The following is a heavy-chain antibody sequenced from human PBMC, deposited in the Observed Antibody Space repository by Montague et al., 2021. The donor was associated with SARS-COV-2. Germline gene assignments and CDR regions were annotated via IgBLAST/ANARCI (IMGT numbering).Heavy chain of an antibody. J-gene: IGHJ3*02. CDR2: TYYRKKRFD. CDR1: GDSVAEDRGR. CDR3: ARGDGLGPCTGYAFDI. V-gene: IGHV6-1*01. Sequence: CAISGDSVAEDRGRWEENRQDPTRGGEWLGRTYYRKKRFDHYEVSMKGRISIKADTSKNQFSLQLDSVTPEDTAVYYCARGDGLGPCTGYAFDIWGQGTLVTVSS. D-gene: IGHD5-24*01.